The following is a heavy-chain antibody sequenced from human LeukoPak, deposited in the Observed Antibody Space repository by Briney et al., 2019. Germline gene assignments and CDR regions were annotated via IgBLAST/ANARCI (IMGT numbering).Heavy chain of an antibody. D-gene: IGHD1-26*01. Sequence: GGSLRLSCAASGFTVSSNYMSWVRQAPGKGLEWVSLIYSGGSTYYADSVKGRFTISRDNSKNTLYLQMNSLRAEDTAVYYCAKRGAEVGTTVAPGDYWGQGTLLTVSS. V-gene: IGHV3-53*01. CDR1: GFTVSSNY. CDR2: IYSGGST. CDR3: AKRGAEVGTTVAPGDY. J-gene: IGHJ4*02.